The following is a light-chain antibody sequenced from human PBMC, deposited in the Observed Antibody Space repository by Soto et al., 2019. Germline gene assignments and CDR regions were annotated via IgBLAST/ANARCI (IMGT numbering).Light chain of an antibody. CDR1: SSDVGGYNY. J-gene: IGLJ2*01. CDR2: EVS. V-gene: IGLV2-14*01. Sequence: QSALTQPASVSGSPGQSSTISCTGTSSDVGGYNYVSWYQQHPGKAPKLMIYEVSHRPSGVSNRFSGSKSGTTASLTISGLQAEDEADYYCSSYTSTSTRVLFGGGTKLTVL. CDR3: SSYTSTSTRVL.